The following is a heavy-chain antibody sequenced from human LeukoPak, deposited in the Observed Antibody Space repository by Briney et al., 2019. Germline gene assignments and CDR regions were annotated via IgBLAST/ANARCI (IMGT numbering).Heavy chain of an antibody. J-gene: IGHJ4*02. Sequence: PGGSLSLSCAASGFTFSSYSMNWVRQAPGKGLEWVASISSSSSYIYYADSVKGRFTISRDNAKNSLYLQMNSLRAEDTAVYYCAKGGYYDSSGPYWGQGTLVTVSS. D-gene: IGHD3-22*01. V-gene: IGHV3-21*01. CDR2: ISSSSSYI. CDR1: GFTFSSYS. CDR3: AKGGYYDSSGPY.